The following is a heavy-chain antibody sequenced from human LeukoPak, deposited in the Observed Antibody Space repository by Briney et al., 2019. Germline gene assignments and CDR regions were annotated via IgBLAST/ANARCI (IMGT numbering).Heavy chain of an antibody. J-gene: IGHJ4*02. CDR3: ARGLGGVGAASLIAYYFDY. Sequence: SETLSLTCAVYGGSFSGCYWSWIRQPPGKGLEWIGEINHSGSTNYNPSLKSRVTISVDTSKNQFSLKLSSVTAADTAVYYCARGLGGVGAASLIAYYFDYWGQGTLVTVSS. D-gene: IGHD1-26*01. V-gene: IGHV4-34*01. CDR1: GGSFSGCY. CDR2: INHSGST.